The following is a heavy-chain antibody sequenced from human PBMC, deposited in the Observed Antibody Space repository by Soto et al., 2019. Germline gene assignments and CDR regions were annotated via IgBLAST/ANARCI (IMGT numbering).Heavy chain of an antibody. CDR3: ARDRDYGDLVFDY. V-gene: IGHV3-33*01. Sequence: SXRLCCAASGFTFISYCMHWVRQAPGKWLEWVAVIWYDGSNKYYADSVKGRFTISRDNSKNTLYLQMNSLRAEDTAVYYCARDRDYGDLVFDYWGQGTLVTVSS. D-gene: IGHD4-17*01. CDR2: IWYDGSNK. J-gene: IGHJ4*02. CDR1: GFTFISYC.